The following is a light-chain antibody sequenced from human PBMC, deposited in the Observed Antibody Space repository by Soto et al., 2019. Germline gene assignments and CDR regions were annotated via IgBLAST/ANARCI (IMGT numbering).Light chain of an antibody. CDR2: DAS. J-gene: IGKJ4*01. CDR1: QSIGSY. V-gene: IGKV3-11*02. Sequence: EIVLTQSPATLSLSPWEIATLSCRASQSIGSYLAWYQQKPGQAPRLLIYDASNRATGIPARFSGSGSGRDFTLTINSLEPEDFAVYYCQQRSNWPLTFGGGTKVDIK. CDR3: QQRSNWPLT.